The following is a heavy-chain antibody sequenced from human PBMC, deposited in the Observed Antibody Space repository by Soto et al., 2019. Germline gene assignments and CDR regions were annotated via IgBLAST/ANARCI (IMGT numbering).Heavy chain of an antibody. J-gene: IGHJ3*01. Sequence: QVQLVESGGGLVQPGTSLRLSCAVSGFSFRTYGFHWVRQPPGKGLQWVAVISPKGHSDSVEGRFTISRDNSKDTLYLQMNNLRAEDTAVYYCARDDAFANENAFDLWGQGTNVTVSS. CDR3: ARDDAFANENAFDL. CDR2: ISPK. V-gene: IGHV3-33*01. CDR1: GFSFRTYG. D-gene: IGHD1-1*01.